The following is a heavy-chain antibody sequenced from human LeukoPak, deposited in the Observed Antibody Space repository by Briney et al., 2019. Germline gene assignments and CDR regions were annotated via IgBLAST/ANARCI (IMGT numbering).Heavy chain of an antibody. CDR1: GFTFSSYA. Sequence: GGSLRLSCAASGFTFSSYAMSWVRQAPGKGLEWVSAISGSGGSTYYAYSVTGRCTISIDNSKNTLYLQMNSLRVEDTAVYYCATDTATFRVYFDYWGQGTLVTVSS. D-gene: IGHD2/OR15-2a*01. CDR2: ISGSGGST. J-gene: IGHJ4*02. CDR3: ATDTATFRVYFDY. V-gene: IGHV3-23*01.